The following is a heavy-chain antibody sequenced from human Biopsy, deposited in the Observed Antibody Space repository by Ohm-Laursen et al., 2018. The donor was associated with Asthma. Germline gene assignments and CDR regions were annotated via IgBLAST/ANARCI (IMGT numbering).Heavy chain of an antibody. J-gene: IGHJ4*02. CDR1: GFSLSSSGAN. Sequence: TQTLTLTSSFSGFSLSSSGANVNWIRQPPVKALEWLARIDWEEDKFYSTSLRTRLTISKGSSEDQVVLTMTNMGTVDTATYYCTRHNDYWGPGILVTVSS. D-gene: IGHD1-14*01. V-gene: IGHV2-70*04. CDR2: IDWEEDK. CDR3: TRHNDY.